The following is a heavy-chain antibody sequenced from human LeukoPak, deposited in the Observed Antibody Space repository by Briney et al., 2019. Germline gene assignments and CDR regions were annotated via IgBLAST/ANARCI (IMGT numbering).Heavy chain of an antibody. J-gene: IGHJ3*02. CDR1: GFTFSSYG. CDR2: IWYDGSNK. CDR3: ARDEEEAFDI. V-gene: IGHV3-33*01. Sequence: GGSLRLSCAASGFTFSSYGMHWVRQAPGRGLEWVAVIWYDGSNKYYADSVKGRFTISRDNSKNTLYLLLNSLRAEDTAVYYCARDEEEAFDIWGQGTMVTVSS.